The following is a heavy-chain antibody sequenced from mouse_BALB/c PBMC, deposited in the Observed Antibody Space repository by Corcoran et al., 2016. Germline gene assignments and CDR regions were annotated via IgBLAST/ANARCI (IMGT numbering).Heavy chain of an antibody. D-gene: IGHD2-3*01. CDR3: ARWLLHYYAMDY. Sequence: QIQLVQSGPELKKPGETVKISCKASGYTFTNYGMNWVKQAPGKGLKWMGWINTYTGEPTYADYFKGRFAFPLETSASTAYLQINNLKNEDTATYFCARWLLHYYAMDYWGQGTSVTVSS. CDR1: GYTFTNYG. J-gene: IGHJ4*01. CDR2: INTYTGEP. V-gene: IGHV9-3-1*01.